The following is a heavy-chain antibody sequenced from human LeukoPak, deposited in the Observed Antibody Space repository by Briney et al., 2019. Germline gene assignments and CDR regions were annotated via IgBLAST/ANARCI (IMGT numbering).Heavy chain of an antibody. CDR3: AKDDAWLRFGE. Sequence: PGGSLRLSCAASGFTFSNHGMNWVRQAPGKGLEWVSGISPSGDITYYADSVKGRFTISRDNSKNKLYLEVISLTAEDTAVYYCAKDDAWLRFGEWSQGTLVTVSS. J-gene: IGHJ4*02. CDR1: GFTFSNHG. V-gene: IGHV3-23*01. CDR2: ISPSGDIT. D-gene: IGHD3-10*01.